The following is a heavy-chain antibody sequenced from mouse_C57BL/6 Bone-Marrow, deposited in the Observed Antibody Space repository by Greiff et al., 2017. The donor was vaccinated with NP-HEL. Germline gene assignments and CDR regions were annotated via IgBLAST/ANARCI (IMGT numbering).Heavy chain of an antibody. V-gene: IGHV1-54*01. J-gene: IGHJ2*01. D-gene: IGHD1-1*01. CDR3: ARSGLLRGSSPSDY. CDR2: INPGSGGT. Sequence: VKLQESGAELVRPGTSVKVSCKASGYAFTNYLIEWVKQRPGQGLEWIGVINPGSGGTNYNEKFKGKATLTADKSSSTAYMQLSSLTSEDSAVYFCARSGLLRGSSPSDYWGQGTTLTVSS. CDR1: GYAFTNYL.